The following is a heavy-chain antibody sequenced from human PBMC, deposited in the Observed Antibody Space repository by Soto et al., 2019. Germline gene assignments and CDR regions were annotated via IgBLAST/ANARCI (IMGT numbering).Heavy chain of an antibody. CDR1: SDSIRSYY. CDR3: ARRDCSSTSCYFDD. CDR2: IHYSGST. V-gene: IGHV4-59*01. D-gene: IGHD2-2*01. Sequence: PSETLSLTGTVSSDSIRSYYWSWIRQPPGKGLKWIGYIHYSGSTNYSPSLKSRVTISVDPSKNQFSLKLRSVTAADTAVYYCARRDCSSTSCYFDDWGQGTLVTVSS. J-gene: IGHJ4*02.